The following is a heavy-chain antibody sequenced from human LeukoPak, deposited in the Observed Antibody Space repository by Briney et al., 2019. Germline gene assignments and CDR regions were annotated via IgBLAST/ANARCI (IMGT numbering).Heavy chain of an antibody. J-gene: IGHJ4*02. V-gene: IGHV3-23*01. CDR3: AKAREGYY. D-gene: IGHD1-26*01. Sequence: PGGSLRLSFAASGFTFRSYPRSWFRQAPGKGLEWVSAISGSGGSTYYADSVKGRFTISRDNSKNTLYLQMNSLRAEDTAVYYCAKAREGYYWGQGTMVTVSS. CDR2: ISGSGGST. CDR1: GFTFRSYP.